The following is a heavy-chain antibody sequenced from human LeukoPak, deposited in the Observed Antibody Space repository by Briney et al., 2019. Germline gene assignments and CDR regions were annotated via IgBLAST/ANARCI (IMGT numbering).Heavy chain of an antibody. Sequence: GASVKVSCKASGYTFTGYYMHWVRQAPGQGLEWMGWINPNSGGTNYAQKFQGRVTMTRDTSISTAYMELSRLRSDDTAVYYCARVKPAAGARSDYWGQGTLVTVSS. CDR2: INPNSGGT. CDR1: GYTFTGYY. D-gene: IGHD2-2*01. J-gene: IGHJ4*02. V-gene: IGHV1-2*02. CDR3: ARVKPAAGARSDY.